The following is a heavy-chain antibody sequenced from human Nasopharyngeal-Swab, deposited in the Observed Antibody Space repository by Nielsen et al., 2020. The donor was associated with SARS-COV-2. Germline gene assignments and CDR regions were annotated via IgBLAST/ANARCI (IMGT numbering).Heavy chain of an antibody. CDR2: ISSSSSYI. D-gene: IGHD2-21*02. CDR1: GFTFCSYS. Sequence: GESLKISCAASGFTFCSYSMNWVRQAPGKGLEWVSSISSSSSYIYYADSVKGRFTISRDNAKNSLYLQMNSLRAEDTAVYYCARGGDYRYYFDYWGQGTLVTVSS. V-gene: IGHV3-21*01. CDR3: ARGGDYRYYFDY. J-gene: IGHJ4*02.